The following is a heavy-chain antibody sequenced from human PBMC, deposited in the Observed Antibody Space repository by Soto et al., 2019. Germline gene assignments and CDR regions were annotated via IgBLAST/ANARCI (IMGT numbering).Heavy chain of an antibody. D-gene: IGHD2-2*01. CDR1: GYTFTSYD. CDR3: ARGIVVVPAATSPYGMDV. J-gene: IGHJ6*02. Sequence: ASVKVSCKASGYTFTSYDINWVRQATGQGLEWMGWMNPNSGNTGYAQKFQGRVTMTRNTSISTAYMELSSLRAEDTAVYYCARGIVVVPAATSPYGMDVWGQGTTVTVSS. CDR2: MNPNSGNT. V-gene: IGHV1-8*01.